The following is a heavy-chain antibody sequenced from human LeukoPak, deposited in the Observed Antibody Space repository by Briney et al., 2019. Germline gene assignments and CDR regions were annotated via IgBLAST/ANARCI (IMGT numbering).Heavy chain of an antibody. CDR1: DGSISSYY. D-gene: IGHD2-2*01. Sequence: SETLSLTCTVSDGSISSYYWSWIRQPAGKGLEWIGIMYTSGNTNYNPSLKSRVTMSVDTSKNQFSLKVSSVTAADTAVYYCARHTRNYYYYMDVWGKGTTVTVSS. CDR2: MYTSGNT. V-gene: IGHV4-4*07. J-gene: IGHJ6*03. CDR3: ARHTRNYYYYMDV.